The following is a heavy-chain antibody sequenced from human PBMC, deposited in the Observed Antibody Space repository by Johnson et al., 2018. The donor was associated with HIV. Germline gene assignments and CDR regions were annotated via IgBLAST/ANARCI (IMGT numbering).Heavy chain of an antibody. J-gene: IGHJ3*02. CDR2: ISYDGSNK. CDR1: GFTFSSYA. V-gene: IGHV3-30-3*01. CDR3: ARVKGATNALDI. Sequence: MQLVESGGGVVQPGRSLRLSCAASGFTFSSYAMHWVRQAPGKGLEWVAVISYDGSNKYYADSVKGRFTISRDNSKNTLYLQMNSLKTEDTSLYYCARVKGATNALDIWGPGTLVTVSS. D-gene: IGHD1-26*01.